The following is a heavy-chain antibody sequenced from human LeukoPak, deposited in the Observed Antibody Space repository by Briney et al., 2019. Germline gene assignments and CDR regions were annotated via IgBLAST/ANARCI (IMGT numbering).Heavy chain of an antibody. J-gene: IGHJ4*02. CDR1: GGTFSSYA. V-gene: IGHV1-69*05. CDR3: ARGRVYEGLPLSFYFDY. Sequence: SVKVSCKASGGTFSSYAISWVRQAPGQGLEWMGGIIPIFGTANYAQKFQGRVTMTRNTSISTAYMELSSLRSEDTAVYYCARGRVYEGLPLSFYFDYWGQGTLVTVSS. D-gene: IGHD3-16*01. CDR2: IIPIFGTA.